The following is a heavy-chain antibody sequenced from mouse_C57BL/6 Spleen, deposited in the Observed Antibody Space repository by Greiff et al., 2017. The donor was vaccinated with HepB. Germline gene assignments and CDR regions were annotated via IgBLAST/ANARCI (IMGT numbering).Heavy chain of an antibody. J-gene: IGHJ3*01. CDR2: IRLKTDNYAT. CDR3: ASLVRWFAY. D-gene: IGHD2-10*02. CDR1: GFTFSNYW. Sequence: EVQVEESGGGLVQPGGSMKLSCVASGFTFSNYWMNWVRQIPEKGLEWVAQIRLKTDNYATNYAESVKGRFTISRDDSKSSIYLQMNNLRAEDTGIYYCASLVRWFAYWGQGTLVTVSA. V-gene: IGHV6-3*01.